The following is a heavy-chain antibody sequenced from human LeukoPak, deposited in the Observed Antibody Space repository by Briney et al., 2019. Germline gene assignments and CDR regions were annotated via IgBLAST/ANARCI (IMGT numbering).Heavy chain of an antibody. Sequence: SETLSLTCAVSGGSISSSNWWSWVRQPPGQGLKWIGEIYHSGSTNYNPSLKSRVTISVDKSKNQFSLKLSSVTAADTAVYYCASLYCSSTSCYSYFDYWGQGTLVTVSS. V-gene: IGHV4-4*02. J-gene: IGHJ4*02. CDR2: IYHSGST. CDR1: GGSISSSNW. CDR3: ASLYCSSTSCYSYFDY. D-gene: IGHD2-2*02.